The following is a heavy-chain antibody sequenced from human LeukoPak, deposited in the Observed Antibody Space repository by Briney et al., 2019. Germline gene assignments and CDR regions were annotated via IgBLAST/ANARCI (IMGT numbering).Heavy chain of an antibody. CDR3: ARSPSGSYYFDY. V-gene: IGHV4-59*01. Sequence: SETLSLTCTVSGASISSSYWSWIRQSPGKGLEWIGYISNHGSANYNPSLNSPVTISVGTSQNQFFLELSSVTAADTAVYYCARSPSGSYYFDYWGQGTLVTVSS. CDR2: ISNHGSA. J-gene: IGHJ4*02. D-gene: IGHD1-26*01. CDR1: GASISSSY.